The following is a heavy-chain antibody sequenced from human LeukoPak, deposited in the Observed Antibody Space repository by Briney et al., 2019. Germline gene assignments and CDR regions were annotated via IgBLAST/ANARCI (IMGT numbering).Heavy chain of an antibody. Sequence: PGGSLGLSCAASGFTFSSYSMNWVRQAPGKGLEWVSSISSSSSYIYYADSVKGRFTISRDNAKNSLYLQMNSLRAEDTAVYYCASYTLGYCSSTSCYAYWGQGTLVTVSS. CDR1: GFTFSSYS. CDR2: ISSSSSYI. CDR3: ASYTLGYCSSTSCYAY. J-gene: IGHJ4*02. D-gene: IGHD2-2*01. V-gene: IGHV3-21*01.